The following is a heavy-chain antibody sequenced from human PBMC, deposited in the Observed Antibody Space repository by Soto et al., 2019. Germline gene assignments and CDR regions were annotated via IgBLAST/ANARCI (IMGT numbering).Heavy chain of an antibody. V-gene: IGHV3-48*04. Sequence: GGSLRLSCAASGFTFSGHSLNWIRQAPGKGLEWVSYITGFGVTMYADSVKGRFTISRVNAKNSLYLQMNSLRAEDTAVYYCARDGGASTFDFDSWGQGTLVTVSS. CDR1: GFTFSGHS. CDR2: ITGFGVTM. J-gene: IGHJ4*02. D-gene: IGHD3-16*01. CDR3: ARDGGASTFDFDS.